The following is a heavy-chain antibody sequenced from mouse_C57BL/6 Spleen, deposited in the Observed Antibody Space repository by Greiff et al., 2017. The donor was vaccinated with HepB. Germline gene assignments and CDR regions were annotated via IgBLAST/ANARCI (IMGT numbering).Heavy chain of an antibody. V-gene: IGHV1-7*01. CDR1: GYTFTSYW. Sequence: QVQLKESGAELAKPGASVKLSCKASGYTFTSYWMHWVKQRPGQGLDWIGYITPSSGYTKYNQKFKDKATLPADNSSSTAYMQLSSLTYEDSAVYYCARAGIYYYGSSYFDYWGQGTTLTVSS. CDR2: ITPSSGYT. D-gene: IGHD1-1*01. CDR3: ARAGIYYYGSSYFDY. J-gene: IGHJ2*01.